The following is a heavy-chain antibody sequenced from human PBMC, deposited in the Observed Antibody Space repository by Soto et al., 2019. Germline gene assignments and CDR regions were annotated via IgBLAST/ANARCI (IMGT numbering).Heavy chain of an antibody. Sequence: VASVKVSCKASGYTFTSYYMHWVRQAPGQGLEWMGIINPSGGSTSYAQKFQGRVTMTRDTSTSTVYMELSSLRSEDTAVYYCARGGPRGRPNSGDWFDPWGQGTLVTVSS. J-gene: IGHJ5*02. CDR2: INPSGGST. CDR3: ARGGPRGRPNSGDWFDP. CDR1: GYTFTSYY. D-gene: IGHD1-26*01. V-gene: IGHV1-46*01.